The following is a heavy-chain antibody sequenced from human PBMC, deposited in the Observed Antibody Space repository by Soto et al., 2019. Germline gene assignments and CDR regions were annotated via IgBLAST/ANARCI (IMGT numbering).Heavy chain of an antibody. V-gene: IGHV3-30*18. Sequence: LGGSLRLSCAASGFPFRSYGMHGVRQAPGKGLEELDFRSNDGSNHYYAGAVKGRFTLSSDNSKNTLYLQMDGLRADDTAVYYGAKQQGSVTLYYYCGMDVWGQGTTVTVSS. CDR2: RSNDGSNH. CDR3: AKQQGSVTLYYYCGMDV. J-gene: IGHJ6*02. D-gene: IGHD6-13*01. CDR1: GFPFRSYG.